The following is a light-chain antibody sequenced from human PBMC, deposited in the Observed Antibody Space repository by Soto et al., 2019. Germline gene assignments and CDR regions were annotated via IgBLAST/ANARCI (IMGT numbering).Light chain of an antibody. CDR3: QQLNSYPRGFT. Sequence: DIQLTQSPSFLSASVGDRVTITCRASQDISSYLAWYQQKPGKAPKLLIYAASTLQSGVPSRFSGSGSGTEFTLTISSLQPEDFATYYCQQLNSYPRGFTFGPGTKVDIK. J-gene: IGKJ3*01. CDR2: AAS. V-gene: IGKV1-9*01. CDR1: QDISSY.